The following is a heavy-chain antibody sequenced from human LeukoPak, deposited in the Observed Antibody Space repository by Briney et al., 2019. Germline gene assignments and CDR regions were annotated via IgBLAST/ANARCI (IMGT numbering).Heavy chain of an antibody. V-gene: IGHV3-23*01. Sequence: GGSLRLSCAASGFTFSSYAMSWVRQAPGKGLEWVSAISGSGGSTYYADSVKGRFTISRDNSKNTLYLQMNSLRAEDTAVYYCAKPPEGSGYYYAITNGAFDIWGQGTMVTVSS. D-gene: IGHD3-22*01. CDR3: AKPPEGSGYYYAITNGAFDI. J-gene: IGHJ3*02. CDR1: GFTFSSYA. CDR2: ISGSGGST.